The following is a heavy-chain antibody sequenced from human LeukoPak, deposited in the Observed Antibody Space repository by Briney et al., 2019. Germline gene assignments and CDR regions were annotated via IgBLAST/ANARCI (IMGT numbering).Heavy chain of an antibody. J-gene: IGHJ5*02. CDR3: AIGPVEMATT. CDR2: IYYSGST. D-gene: IGHD5-24*01. CDR1: GGSISSSSCY. Sequence: PSETLSLTCSVSGGSISSSSCYWGWIRQPPGKGLEWIGSIYYSGSTYYNPSLKSRVTISVDTSKNQFSLKVSSVTAADTAVYYCAIGPVEMATTWGQGTLVTVSS. V-gene: IGHV4-39*07.